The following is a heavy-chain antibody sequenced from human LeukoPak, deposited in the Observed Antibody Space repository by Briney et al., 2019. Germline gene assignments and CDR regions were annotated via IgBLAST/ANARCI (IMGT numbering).Heavy chain of an antibody. V-gene: IGHV1-8*03. CDR1: GYTFTSYD. Sequence: GASVKVSCKASGYTFTSYDIHWVRQATGQGREWMGWMNPNSGNTGYAQKFQGRVTITRNTSIRTAYMELSSLRSEDTAVYYCARGPRFLEWLLPPHDAFDIWGQGTMVTVSS. CDR2: MNPNSGNT. D-gene: IGHD3-3*01. CDR3: ARGPRFLEWLLPPHDAFDI. J-gene: IGHJ3*02.